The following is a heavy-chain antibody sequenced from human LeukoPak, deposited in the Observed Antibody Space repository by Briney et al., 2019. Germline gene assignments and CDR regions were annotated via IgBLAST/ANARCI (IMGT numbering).Heavy chain of an antibody. J-gene: IGHJ6*03. CDR3: ATQRTAAGTTYYYMDV. CDR1: GGSISSYY. Sequence: SETLSLTCTVSGGSISSYYWSWIRQPPGKGLEWIGYIYYSGSTNYNPSLKSRVTISVDTSKNQFSLKLSSVTAADTAVYYCATQRTAAGTTYYYMDVWGKGTTVTVSS. CDR2: IYYSGST. D-gene: IGHD6-13*01. V-gene: IGHV4-59*01.